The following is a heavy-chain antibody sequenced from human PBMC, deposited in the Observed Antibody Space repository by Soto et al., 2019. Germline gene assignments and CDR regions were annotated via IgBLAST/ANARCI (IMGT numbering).Heavy chain of an antibody. J-gene: IGHJ5*02. CDR1: ELTFSSYW. V-gene: IGHV3-74*01. Sequence: GGSLRLSCAASELTFSSYWMHWVRQAPGKGLVWVSRIDNDGHSTTYADSVKGRFTISRDNAKKTLFLQMNSLRVEDTAVYYCARDLPHNWFDPWGQGTLVTVSS. CDR2: IDNDGHST. CDR3: ARDLPHNWFDP.